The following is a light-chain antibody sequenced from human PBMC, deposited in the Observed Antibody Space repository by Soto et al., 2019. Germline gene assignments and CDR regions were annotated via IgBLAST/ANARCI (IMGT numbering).Light chain of an antibody. CDR3: QHSYSGSLP. J-gene: IGKJ4*01. CDR2: AAS. CDR1: QSISSY. V-gene: IGKV1-39*01. Sequence: IHLTQSKSSLSASPGHTVTITCRASQSISSYLNWYQQKPGKAPKVLIYAASSLQSGVPSRFSGIGSGTDFTLSISSLQPEDFATYYCQHSYSGSLPFGGGTKVDIK.